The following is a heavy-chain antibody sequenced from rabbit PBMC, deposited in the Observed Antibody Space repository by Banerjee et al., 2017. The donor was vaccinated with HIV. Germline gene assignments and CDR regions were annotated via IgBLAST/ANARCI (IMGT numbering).Heavy chain of an antibody. V-gene: IGHV1S40*01. CDR3: ARAIVPWLGLTRLDL. D-gene: IGHD4-1*01. Sequence: QSLEESGGGLVKPEGSLTLTCKASGFSFSDRDVMCWVRQAPGKGLEWIACINTATGKAVYASWAKGRFTISKTSSTTVTLQMTSLTAADTATYFCARAIVPWLGLTRLDLWGQGTLVTVS. CDR2: INTATGKA. CDR1: GFSFSDRDV. J-gene: IGHJ3*01.